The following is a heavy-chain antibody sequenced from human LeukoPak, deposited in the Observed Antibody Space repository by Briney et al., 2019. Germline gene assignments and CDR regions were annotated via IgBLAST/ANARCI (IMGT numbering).Heavy chain of an antibody. D-gene: IGHD5-18*01. J-gene: IGHJ3*02. Sequence: PGGSLRLSCAASGFTFSNYAMSWVRQAPGKGLEWVSTISGSGGSTYYADSVKGRFTISRDNSKNTLYLQMNRLRAEDTAVHYCAREGSRYGSGGDAFDIWGQGTMVTVSS. CDR2: ISGSGGST. V-gene: IGHV3-23*01. CDR1: GFTFSNYA. CDR3: AREGSRYGSGGDAFDI.